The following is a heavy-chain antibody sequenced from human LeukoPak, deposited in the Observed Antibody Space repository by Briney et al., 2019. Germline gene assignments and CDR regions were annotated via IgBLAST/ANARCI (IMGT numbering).Heavy chain of an antibody. CDR3: ARGVRNSSGYYSIYFDY. Sequence: GGSLRLSCAASGFTVSSNYMSWVRQAPGKGLEWVSIIYSGGNTYYADSVKGRFTISRDNSKNKLYLQMNSLRAKDTAVHYCARGVRNSSGYYSIYFDYWGQGTLVTVSS. V-gene: IGHV3-53*01. D-gene: IGHD3-22*01. CDR1: GFTVSSNY. J-gene: IGHJ4*02. CDR2: IYSGGNT.